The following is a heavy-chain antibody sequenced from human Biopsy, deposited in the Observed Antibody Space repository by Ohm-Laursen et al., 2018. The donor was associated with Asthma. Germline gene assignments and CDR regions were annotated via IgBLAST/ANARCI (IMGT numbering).Heavy chain of an antibody. V-gene: IGHV4-59*01. D-gene: IGHD3-16*01. CDR1: GGSISRDY. CDR3: ARDQGDSKFDY. J-gene: IGHJ4*02. CDR2: IYYSGST. Sequence: SETLSLTCTVSGGSISRDYWSWIRQPPGKGLEWIGYIYYSGSTNYNPSLKSRVTMSVDRSKNQFSLKLTSVIAADTAVYYCARDQGDSKFDYWGQGILVTVSS.